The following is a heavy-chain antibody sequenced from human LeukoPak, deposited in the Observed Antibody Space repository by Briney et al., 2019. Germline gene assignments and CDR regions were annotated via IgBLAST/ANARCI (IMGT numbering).Heavy chain of an antibody. CDR2: ISAYNGNT. CDR3: AREYCTNGVCYENYFDY. D-gene: IGHD2-8*01. V-gene: IGHV1-18*01. CDR1: GYTFTSYG. Sequence: ASVKVSCKASGYTFTSYGISWVRQAPGQGLEWMGWISAYNGNTNYAQKLQGRVTMTTDTSTSTAYTELRSLRSDDTAVYYCAREYCTNGVCYENYFDYWGRGTLVTVPS. J-gene: IGHJ4*02.